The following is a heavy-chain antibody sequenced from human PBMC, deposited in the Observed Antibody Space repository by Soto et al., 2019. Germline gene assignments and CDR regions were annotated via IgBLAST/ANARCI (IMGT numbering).Heavy chain of an antibody. V-gene: IGHV4-34*01. J-gene: IGHJ6*02. Sequence: ETLSLTCAVYGWSFSGYSWSSIPQHPGKVLDWIGEINHSGSTNYNPSLKSRVTISVDTSKNQFSLKLSSVTAADTAVYYCARDIVLMVYAVMEVWGQGTTVTVSS. CDR3: ARDIVLMVYAVMEV. CDR1: GWSFSGYS. D-gene: IGHD2-8*01. CDR2: INHSGST.